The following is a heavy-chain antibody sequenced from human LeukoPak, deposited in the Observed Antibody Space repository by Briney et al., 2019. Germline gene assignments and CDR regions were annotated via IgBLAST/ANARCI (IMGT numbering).Heavy chain of an antibody. V-gene: IGHV4-34*01. CDR3: ARVGIVATITRFRYYFDC. J-gene: IGHJ4*02. Sequence: SETLSLTCAVYGGSFSGYYWSWIRQPPGKGLEWIGEINHSGSANYNASLKSRVTISVDTSKNHFSLRLSSVTAADTAVYYGARVGIVATITRFRYYFDCWGQGTLVTVSS. D-gene: IGHD5-12*01. CDR1: GGSFSGYY. CDR2: INHSGSA.